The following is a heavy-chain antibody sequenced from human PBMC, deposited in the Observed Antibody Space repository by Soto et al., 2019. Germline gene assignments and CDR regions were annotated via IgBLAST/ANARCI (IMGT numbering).Heavy chain of an antibody. V-gene: IGHV3-33*01. CDR2: IWYDGSNK. Sequence: GGSLRLSCAASGFTFSSYGMHWVRQAPGKGLEWVAVIWYDGSNKYYADSVKGRFTISGDNSKNTLYLQMNSLRAEDTAVYYCARVAAEDYYYYGMDVWGQGTTVTVSS. CDR3: ARVAAEDYYYYGMDV. D-gene: IGHD2-15*01. CDR1: GFTFSSYG. J-gene: IGHJ6*02.